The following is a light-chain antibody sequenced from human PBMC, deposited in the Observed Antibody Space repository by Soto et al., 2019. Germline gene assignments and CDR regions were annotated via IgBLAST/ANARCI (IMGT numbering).Light chain of an antibody. Sequence: QSVLTQPPSASGSPGQSVTISCTGTSSEVGGYNYVSWYQQHPGKAPKLMIYEVSKRPPGVPDRFSGSKSGNTASLTVSGLQAEDEADYYCSSYAGSNNLGVFGTGTKVTVL. J-gene: IGLJ1*01. CDR1: SSEVGGYNY. CDR2: EVS. CDR3: SSYAGSNNLGV. V-gene: IGLV2-8*01.